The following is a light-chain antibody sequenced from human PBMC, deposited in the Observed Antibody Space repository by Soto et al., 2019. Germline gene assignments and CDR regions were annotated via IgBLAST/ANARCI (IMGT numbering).Light chain of an antibody. Sequence: NFMLTQPHSVSESPGKTVTMSCTRSSGSIANNFVQWYQQRPGSSPTTVIYKDNQRPSGVPERFSGSIDSSSNSASLSISGLKTEDEADYYCQSYDNNNHWVFGGGTKLTVL. V-gene: IGLV6-57*01. CDR1: SGSIANNF. J-gene: IGLJ3*02. CDR2: KDN. CDR3: QSYDNNNHWV.